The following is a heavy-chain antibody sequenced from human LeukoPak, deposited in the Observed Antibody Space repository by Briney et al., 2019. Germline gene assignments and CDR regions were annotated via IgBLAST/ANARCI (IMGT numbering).Heavy chain of an antibody. D-gene: IGHD3-10*01. J-gene: IGHJ5*02. Sequence: SETLSLTCTVSGGSISSSSYYWGWIRQPPGKGLEWIGSIYYSGSTYYNPSLKSRVTISVDTSKNQFSLKLSSVTAADTAVYYCACKTYYYGSGSYDWFDPWGQGTLVTVSS. CDR1: GGSISSSSYY. CDR2: IYYSGST. V-gene: IGHV4-39*01. CDR3: ACKTYYYGSGSYDWFDP.